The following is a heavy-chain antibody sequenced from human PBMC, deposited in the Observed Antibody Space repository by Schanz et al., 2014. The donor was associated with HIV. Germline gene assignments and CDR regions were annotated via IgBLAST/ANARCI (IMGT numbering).Heavy chain of an antibody. CDR1: GYTFTRDY. CDR3: ARGGSGWYGYEGFDY. Sequence: QVQLVQSGAEVTKPGASVKVSCKASGYTFTRDYIHWVRQAPGQGLEWMGWISAYNGNTNYAQKLQGRVTMTTDTSTTTAYMELRSLRSDETAIYYCARGGSGWYGYEGFDYWGQGTLVTVSS. D-gene: IGHD6-19*01. CDR2: ISAYNGNT. J-gene: IGHJ4*02. V-gene: IGHV1-18*04.